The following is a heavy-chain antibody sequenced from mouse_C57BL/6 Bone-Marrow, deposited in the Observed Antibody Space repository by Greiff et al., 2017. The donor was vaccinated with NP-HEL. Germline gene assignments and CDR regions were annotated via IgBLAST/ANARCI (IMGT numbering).Heavy chain of an antibody. D-gene: IGHD3-2*02. J-gene: IGHJ1*03. V-gene: IGHV5-2*01. CDR1: EYEFPSHD. Sequence: EVHLVESGGGLVQPGESLKLSCESNEYEFPSHDMPWVRKTPEKRLELVAAINSDGGSTYYPDTMERRFIISRDNTKKTLYLQLSSLRSEDTALYYCARQSSGYWYFDVWGTGTTVTVSS. CDR3: ARQSSGYWYFDV. CDR2: INSDGGST.